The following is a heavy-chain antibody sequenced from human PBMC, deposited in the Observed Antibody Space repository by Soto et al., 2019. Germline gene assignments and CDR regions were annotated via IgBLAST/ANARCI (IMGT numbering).Heavy chain of an antibody. CDR3: ARGWGIVGAIDY. J-gene: IGHJ4*02. D-gene: IGHD1-26*01. V-gene: IGHV4-34*01. Sequence: SETLSLTCAVYGGSFSGYYWSWIRQPPGKGLEWIGEINHSGSTNYNPSLKSRVTISVDTSKNQFSLKLSSVTAADTAVYYCARGWGIVGAIDYWGQGTLVTVS. CDR2: INHSGST. CDR1: GGSFSGYY.